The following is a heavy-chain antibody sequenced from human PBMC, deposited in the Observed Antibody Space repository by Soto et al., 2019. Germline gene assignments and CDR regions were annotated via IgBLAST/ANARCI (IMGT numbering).Heavy chain of an antibody. J-gene: IGHJ4*02. CDR3: ARGGIHFYDDSGHAFDY. D-gene: IGHD3-22*01. Sequence: QVQLVESGGGVVQPGRSLRLSCAASEFTFSDYAMHWVRQAPGKGLEWVAVISDDGDKVFYADSMKDRLTISRDNSKSTLFLQLTSLGPEDTALYYCARGGIHFYDDSGHAFDYWGQGTLITVSS. CDR2: ISDDGDKV. V-gene: IGHV3-30-3*01. CDR1: EFTFSDYA.